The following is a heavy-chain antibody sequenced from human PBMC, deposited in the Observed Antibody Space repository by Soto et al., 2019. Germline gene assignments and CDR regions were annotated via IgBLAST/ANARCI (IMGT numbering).Heavy chain of an antibody. D-gene: IGHD3-10*01. V-gene: IGHV3-66*01. CDR2: IYSGGST. J-gene: IGHJ5*02. Sequence: EVQLVESGGGLVQPGGSLRLSCAASGFTVSSNYMSWVRQAPGKGLEWVSVIYSGGSTYYADSVKGRFTISRDNSKNTLYLQMNSPRAESTGVYYCARDSGPYYYVSGSYNPWGQGTLVTVSS. CDR1: GFTVSSNY. CDR3: ARDSGPYYYVSGSYNP.